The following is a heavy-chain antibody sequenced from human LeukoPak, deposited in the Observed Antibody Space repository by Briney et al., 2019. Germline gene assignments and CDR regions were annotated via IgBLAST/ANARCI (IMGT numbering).Heavy chain of an antibody. CDR2: IYYSGST. Sequence: SETLSLTCTVSGGSFSSGSYYWSWIRQPPGKGLEWIGYIYYSGSTNYNPSLKSRVTISVDTSKNQFSLKLSSVTAADTAVYYCARDLGYCSGGSCYSILSYYYGMDVWGQGTTVTVSS. CDR3: ARDLGYCSGGSCYSILSYYYGMDV. J-gene: IGHJ6*02. V-gene: IGHV4-61*01. CDR1: GGSFSSGSYY. D-gene: IGHD2-15*01.